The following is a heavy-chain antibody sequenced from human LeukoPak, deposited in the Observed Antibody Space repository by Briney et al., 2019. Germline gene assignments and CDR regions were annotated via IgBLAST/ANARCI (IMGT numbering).Heavy chain of an antibody. CDR1: GGSISSSSYY. CDR2: IYYSGST. V-gene: IGHV4-39*07. D-gene: IGHD4-17*01. J-gene: IGHJ4*02. CDR3: ARGVPPYGDYTGFDY. Sequence: SETLSLTCTVSGGSISSSSYYWGWIRQPPGKGLEWIGSIYYSGSTYYNPSLKSRVTISVDTSKNQFSLKLSSVTAADTAVYYCARGVPPYGDYTGFDYWGQGTLVTVSS.